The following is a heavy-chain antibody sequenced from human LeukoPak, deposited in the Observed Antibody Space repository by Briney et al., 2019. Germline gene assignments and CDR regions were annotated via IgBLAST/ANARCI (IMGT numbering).Heavy chain of an antibody. D-gene: IGHD3-10*01. CDR3: ARVMYYYGSEPGPIPHYFDY. CDR2: MYYSGST. V-gene: IGHV4-39*07. Sequence: PSETLSLTCTVSGGSISSSSYYWGWIRQPPGKGLEWIGSMYYSGSTYYNPSLKSRVTISVDTSKNQFSLKLSSVTAADTAVYYCARVMYYYGSEPGPIPHYFDYWGQGTLVTVSS. J-gene: IGHJ4*02. CDR1: GGSISSSSYY.